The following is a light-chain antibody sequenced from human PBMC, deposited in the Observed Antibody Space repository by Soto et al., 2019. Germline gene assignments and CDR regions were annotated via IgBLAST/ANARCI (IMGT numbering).Light chain of an antibody. Sequence: QSALTQPHSASGSPGQSVTISCTGTSSDVGNYNYVSWYQQYPGKAPKLMIYEVNKRPSGVPDRFSGSKSGNTASLTVSGLQAEDEADYYCTSYAAGKNVVFGGGTKLTVL. CDR3: TSYAAGKNVV. CDR2: EVN. V-gene: IGLV2-8*01. J-gene: IGLJ2*01. CDR1: SSDVGNYNY.